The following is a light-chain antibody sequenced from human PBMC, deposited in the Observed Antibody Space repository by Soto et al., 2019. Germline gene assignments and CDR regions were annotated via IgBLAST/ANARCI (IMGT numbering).Light chain of an antibody. CDR3: SSYTTSNTRQIV. CDR2: DVS. Sequence: QSALNQPASVSGSPGQSINISCTGTSSDVGGYNYVSWYQHHPGKAPKLIIYDVSNRPSGVSNPFSGSKSGNTASLTISGLQPEDEADYYRSSYTTSNTRQIVFGTGTKVTVL. J-gene: IGLJ1*01. CDR1: SSDVGGYNY. V-gene: IGLV2-14*03.